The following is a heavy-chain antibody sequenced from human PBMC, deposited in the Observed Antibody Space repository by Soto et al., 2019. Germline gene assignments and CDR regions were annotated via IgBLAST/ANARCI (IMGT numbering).Heavy chain of an antibody. D-gene: IGHD2-15*01. CDR2: IIPILGIA. V-gene: IGHV1-69*02. CDR3: ARARVAATPPDAFDI. Sequence: ASVKVSCKASGGTFSSYTISWVRQAPGQGLEWMGRIIPILGIANYAQKFQGRVTITADKSTSTAYMELSSLRSEDTAVYYCARARVAATPPDAFDIWGQGTMVTVSS. J-gene: IGHJ3*02. CDR1: GGTFSSYT.